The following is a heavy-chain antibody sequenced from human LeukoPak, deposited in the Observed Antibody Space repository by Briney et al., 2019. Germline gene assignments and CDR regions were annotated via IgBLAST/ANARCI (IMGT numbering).Heavy chain of an antibody. V-gene: IGHV3-30*03. D-gene: IGHD1-26*01. CDR1: GFTFSSYG. CDR2: ISYDGSNK. CDR3: ARDLVGAAD. J-gene: IGHJ4*02. Sequence: GGSLRLSCAASGFTFSSYGMHWVRQAPGKGLEWVAVISYDGSNKYYADSVKGRFTISRDNSKNTLYLQMNSLRAEDTAVYYCARDLVGAADWGQGTLVTVSS.